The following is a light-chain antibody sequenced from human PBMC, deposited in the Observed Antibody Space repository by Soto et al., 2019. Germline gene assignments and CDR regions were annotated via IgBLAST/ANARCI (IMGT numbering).Light chain of an antibody. CDR1: SSDVGNYNY. V-gene: IGLV2-14*01. Sequence: QSVLTQPASVSGSPGQSITISCTGTSSDVGNYNYVSWYQQHPDKAPKLMIFEVSNRPSGVSNRFSGSKSGNTASLTISGLQAEDEADYYCSSYTTISTRYVFGTGTKLTVL. J-gene: IGLJ1*01. CDR2: EVS. CDR3: SSYTTISTRYV.